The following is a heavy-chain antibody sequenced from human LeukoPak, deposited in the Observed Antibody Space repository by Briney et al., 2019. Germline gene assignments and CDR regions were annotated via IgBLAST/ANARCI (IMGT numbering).Heavy chain of an antibody. V-gene: IGHV3-48*04. J-gene: IGHJ4*02. CDR3: ARDFPYYDILTGYYSL. CDR1: GFTFSSYS. Sequence: PGGSLRLSCAASGFTFSSYSMNWVRQAPGKGLEWVSYISSSSSTIYYADSVKGRFTISRDNAKNSLYLQMNSLRAEDAAVYYCARDFPYYDILTGYYSLWGQGTLVTVSP. D-gene: IGHD3-9*01. CDR2: ISSSSSTI.